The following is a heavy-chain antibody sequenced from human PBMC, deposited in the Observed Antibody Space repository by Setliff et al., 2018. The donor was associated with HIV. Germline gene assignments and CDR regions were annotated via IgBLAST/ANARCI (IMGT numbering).Heavy chain of an antibody. CDR2: IIPIFGTA. CDR1: GGTFSSYA. D-gene: IGHD1-1*01. CDR3: ARNPQPTGTPDYYYYYYMDV. J-gene: IGHJ6*03. Sequence: SVKVSCKASGGTFSSYAISWVRQAPGQGLEWMGRIIPIFGTANYAQKFQGRVTNTADKSTSTAYMELSSLRSEDTAVYYCARNPQPTGTPDYYYYYYMDVWGKGTTVTVSS. V-gene: IGHV1-69*06.